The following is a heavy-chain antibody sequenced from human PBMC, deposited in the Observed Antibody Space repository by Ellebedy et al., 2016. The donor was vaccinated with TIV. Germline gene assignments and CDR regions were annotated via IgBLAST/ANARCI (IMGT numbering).Heavy chain of an antibody. CDR1: GYSFTTYW. CDR3: ARSPDRTAWFDP. CDR2: IHPGDSDT. V-gene: IGHV5-51*01. J-gene: IGHJ5*02. Sequence: GESLKISCTGSGYSFTTYWISWVRQMPGKGLEWMGIIHPGDSDTSYSPSFQGQVTISADESIDTVYLQWNSLQAADTAIYFCARSPDRTAWFDPWGQGTLVIVSS. D-gene: IGHD1-14*01.